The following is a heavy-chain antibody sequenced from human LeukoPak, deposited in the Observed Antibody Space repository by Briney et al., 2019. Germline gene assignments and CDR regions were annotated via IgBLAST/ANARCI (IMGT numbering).Heavy chain of an antibody. V-gene: IGHV4-4*07. Sequence: PAETLSLTCSVSGGSISSYYWTWIRQPAGKGLEWIGRVYSSGNIDYNPSLQSRVTMSIDQSKNQFSLNLSSMTAADTAVYYCARGGKNSRGQFDFWGQGTLVTVSS. D-gene: IGHD3-16*01. CDR3: ARGGKNSRGQFDF. CDR1: GGSISSYY. J-gene: IGHJ4*02. CDR2: VYSSGNI.